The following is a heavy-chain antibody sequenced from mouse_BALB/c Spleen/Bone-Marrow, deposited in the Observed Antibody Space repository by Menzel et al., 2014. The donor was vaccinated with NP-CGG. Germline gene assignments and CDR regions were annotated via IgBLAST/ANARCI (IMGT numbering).Heavy chain of an antibody. CDR1: GYSITSGYG. V-gene: IGHV3-1*02. CDR3: ASTGTRGFAY. D-gene: IGHD4-1*02. J-gene: IGHJ3*01. Sequence: VQGVESGPDLVKPSQSLSLTCTVTGYSITSGYGWHWIRQFPGNKLEWMGYIHYRGSTNYNPSLKSRISITRDTSKNQFFLQLHSVTTADTATYYCASTGTRGFAYWGQGTLVTVSA. CDR2: IHYRGST.